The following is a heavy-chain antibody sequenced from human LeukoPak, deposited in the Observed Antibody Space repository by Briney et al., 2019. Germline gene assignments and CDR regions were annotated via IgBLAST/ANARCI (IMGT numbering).Heavy chain of an antibody. D-gene: IGHD2-2*01. J-gene: IGHJ4*02. V-gene: IGHV1-8*01. CDR3: ARVGMVRCSSTSCPTPYYFDY. CDR2: MNPNSGNT. Sequence: ASVKVSCKASGYTFTSYDINWVRQATGQGLEWMGWMNPNSGNTGYAQKFQGRVTMTRNTSISTAYMELSSLRSEDTAVYYCARVGMVRCSSTSCPTPYYFDYWGQGTLVTVSP. CDR1: GYTFTSYD.